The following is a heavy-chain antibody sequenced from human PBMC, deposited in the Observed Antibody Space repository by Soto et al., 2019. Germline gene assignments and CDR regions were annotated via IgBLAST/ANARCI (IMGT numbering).Heavy chain of an antibody. J-gene: IGHJ4*02. D-gene: IGHD6-13*01. CDR2: IYYRGST. CDR1: GTSIRSGGYY. CDR3: ASDLSGSRATIDY. V-gene: IGHV4-31*03. Sequence: PAETLALGCTVSGTSIRSGGYYWTWIRQRPGKGLEWLGYIYYRGSTYYNPSLKTRVTLSLDPSKSQFSLTLTSVTAADTAIYYCASDLSGSRATIDYWGLGAMVTVSS.